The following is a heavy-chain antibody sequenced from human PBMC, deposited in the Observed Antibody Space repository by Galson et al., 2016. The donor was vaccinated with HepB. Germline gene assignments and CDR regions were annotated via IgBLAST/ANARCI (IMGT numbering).Heavy chain of an antibody. CDR2: ISYDGDSK. CDR3: TREIKLTTPRPNDQ. D-gene: IGHD4-11*01. CDR1: GFNFRTYS. J-gene: IGHJ4*02. V-gene: IGHV3-30-3*01. Sequence: SLRLSCAASGFNFRTYSMNWVRQAPGRGLEWLAIISYDGDSKYYADSVKGRFTISRDNSRNTLSLQMNSLRDDDTAIYYCTREIKLTTPRPNDQWGQGTLVTVSS.